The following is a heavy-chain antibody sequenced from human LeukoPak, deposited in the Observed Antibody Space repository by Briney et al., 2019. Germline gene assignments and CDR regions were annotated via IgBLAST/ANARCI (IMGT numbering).Heavy chain of an antibody. CDR3: AKGSLGAVATDY. CDR2: ISGSGGST. D-gene: IGHD5-12*01. V-gene: IGHV3-23*01. CDR1: GFTFSSYA. J-gene: IGHJ4*02. Sequence: RGSLRLSCAASGFTFSSYAMSWVRQAPGKGLEWVSGISGSGGSTYYADSVKGRLTISRDNSKNALYLQMNSLRAEDTAVYYCAKGSLGAVATDYWGQGTLVTVSS.